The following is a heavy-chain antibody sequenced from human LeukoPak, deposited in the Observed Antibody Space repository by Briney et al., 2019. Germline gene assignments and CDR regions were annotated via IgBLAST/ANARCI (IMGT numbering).Heavy chain of an antibody. J-gene: IGHJ4*02. CDR1: GFTFSRYG. D-gene: IGHD4-17*01. CDR3: AKLGKGKNPYRDPDLDY. V-gene: IGHV3-30*18. Sequence: PGRSLRLSCAASGFTFSRYGMHWVRQAPGKGLEWVSLISYDGGNKYYADSVKGRFPISRDNSKNTLYLQMNSLRPEDTAVYYCAKLGKGKNPYRDPDLDYWGQGTLVTVSS. CDR2: ISYDGGNK.